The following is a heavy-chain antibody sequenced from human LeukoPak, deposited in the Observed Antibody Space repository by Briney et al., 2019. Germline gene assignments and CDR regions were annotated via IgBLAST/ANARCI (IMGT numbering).Heavy chain of an antibody. CDR2: IYYSGST. Sequence: PLETLSLTCTVSGGSISSGDYYWSWIRQPPGKGLEWIGYIYYSGSTYYNPSLKSRVTISVDTSKNQFSLKLSSVTAADTAVYYCARVTMVRGVMPFDYWGQGTLVTVSS. J-gene: IGHJ4*02. CDR3: ARVTMVRGVMPFDY. D-gene: IGHD3-10*01. V-gene: IGHV4-30-4*01. CDR1: GGSISSGDYY.